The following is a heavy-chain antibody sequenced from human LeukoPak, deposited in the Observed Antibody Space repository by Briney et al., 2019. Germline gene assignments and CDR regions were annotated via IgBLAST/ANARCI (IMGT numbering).Heavy chain of an antibody. V-gene: IGHV3-15*01. CDR1: GFTFSNAW. D-gene: IGHD1-26*01. CDR2: IKRKTDTGTT. Sequence: GGSLRLSCVASGFTFSNAWMSWVRQAPGKRLEWVGRIKRKTDTGTTDYAAPVKGRFTTSRDDSKNTLYLQMYSMKTEDTAVYYCTTIVGDRRGAFDSWGQGTMVTVSS. CDR3: TTIVGDRRGAFDS. J-gene: IGHJ3*02.